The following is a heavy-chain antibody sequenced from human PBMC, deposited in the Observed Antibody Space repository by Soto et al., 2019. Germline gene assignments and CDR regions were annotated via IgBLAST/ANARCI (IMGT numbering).Heavy chain of an antibody. D-gene: IGHD2-15*01. CDR1: GGSISSYY. J-gene: IGHJ4*02. CDR3: ARVYPGWSYFDY. V-gene: IGHV4-59*01. CDR2: IYYSGST. Sequence: SETLSLTCTVSGGSISSYYWSWIRQPPGKGLEWIGYIYYSGSTNYNPSPKSRVTISVDTSKNQFSLKLSSVTAADTAVYYCARVYPGWSYFDYWGQGTLVTVSS.